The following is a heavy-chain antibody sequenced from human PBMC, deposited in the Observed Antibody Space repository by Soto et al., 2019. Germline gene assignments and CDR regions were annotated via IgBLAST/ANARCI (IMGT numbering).Heavy chain of an antibody. J-gene: IGHJ6*03. CDR1: GYSFTNYG. D-gene: IGHD6-19*01. V-gene: IGHV1-18*01. CDR3: ARDRGVAPPVAGNTHYYYYMDV. Sequence: QDQLVQSGGEVKKPGASVKVSCKASGYSFTNYGITWVRQAPGQGFEWMGWISAYNGDTNYAQKRQGRVTMTTDASTSKAYFELRSLRADDTAVYYCARDRGVAPPVAGNTHYYYYMDVWGKGTTVTVSS. CDR2: ISAYNGDT.